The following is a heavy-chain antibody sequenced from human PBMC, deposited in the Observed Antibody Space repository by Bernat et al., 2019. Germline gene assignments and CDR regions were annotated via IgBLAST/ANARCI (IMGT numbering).Heavy chain of an antibody. CDR1: GFTFSSYA. J-gene: IGHJ4*02. Sequence: QVQLVESGGGVVQPGRSLRLSCAASGFTFSSYAMHWVRQAPGKGLGWVAVISYDGSNKYDADSVKGRFTISRDNSKNTLYLQMNSLRAEDTAVYYCAREYSSSSGPRNYFDYWGQGTLVTVSS. V-gene: IGHV3-30*01. CDR2: ISYDGSNK. CDR3: AREYSSSSGPRNYFDY. D-gene: IGHD6-6*01.